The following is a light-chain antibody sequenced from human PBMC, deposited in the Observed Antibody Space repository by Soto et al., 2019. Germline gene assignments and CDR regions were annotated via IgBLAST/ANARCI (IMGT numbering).Light chain of an antibody. CDR1: QSISSY. V-gene: IGKV1-39*01. CDR3: QQSYSIPFT. CDR2: GAT. J-gene: IGKJ2*01. Sequence: DIQMIQSPSSLSASVGDRVTITCRASQSISSYLNWYQQKPGKAPKLLIYGATSLQSGVPSRFSGSGSGTDFTLTISSLQPEDFAPYYCQQSYSIPFTFGQGTKLEIK.